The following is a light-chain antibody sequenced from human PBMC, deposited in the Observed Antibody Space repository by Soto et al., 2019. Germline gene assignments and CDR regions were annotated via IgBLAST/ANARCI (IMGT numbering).Light chain of an antibody. CDR2: GAS. Sequence: EIVLTQSPGILSLSPVERATLSCMASQNVSSSYLAWYQQKPGQAPRLLIYGASSRATGIPDRFSGSGSGTDFTLTINRLEPEDFAVYYCQQYGSSPGTFGQGTKVDIK. CDR1: QNVSSSY. V-gene: IGKV3-20*01. J-gene: IGKJ1*01. CDR3: QQYGSSPGT.